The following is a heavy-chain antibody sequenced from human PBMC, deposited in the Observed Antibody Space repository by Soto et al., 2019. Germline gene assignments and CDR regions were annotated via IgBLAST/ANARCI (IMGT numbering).Heavy chain of an antibody. CDR2: ISAYNGNT. CDR3: ARGTTVETGSY. D-gene: IGHD4-17*01. CDR1: CYTLSSYG. V-gene: IGHV1-18*01. Sequence: GAPVKVSCQASCYTLSSYGISWGRQAPGQGLEWMGWISAYNGNTNYAQKFQGRVTMTTDTSTSTAYMELRSLRSDDTAVYYCARGTTVETGSYWGQGTLVTVSS. J-gene: IGHJ4*02.